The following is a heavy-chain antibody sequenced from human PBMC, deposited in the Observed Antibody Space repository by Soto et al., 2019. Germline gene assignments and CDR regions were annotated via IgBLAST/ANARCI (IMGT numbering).Heavy chain of an antibody. CDR2: IYYSVST. D-gene: IGHD4-17*01. Sequence: HLHLQESGPGLGKPAETLSLTCTVSGSSISSSSYYWGWIRQPPGKGLEWIGSIYYSVSTYYNPSLKSRVTISVDTSKNQFSLKPSSVTDADTAAYYCARLEAYGDYYFDYWGQGTMVTVSS. V-gene: IGHV4-39*01. J-gene: IGHJ4*02. CDR1: GSSISSSSYY. CDR3: ARLEAYGDYYFDY.